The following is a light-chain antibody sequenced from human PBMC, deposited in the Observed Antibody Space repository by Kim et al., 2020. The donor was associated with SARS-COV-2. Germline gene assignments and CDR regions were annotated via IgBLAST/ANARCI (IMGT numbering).Light chain of an antibody. V-gene: IGKV1-27*01. Sequence: DIQMTQSPSSLSASVGDRVTITCRASQGISNYLDWYQQKPGKVPKLLIYAASALQSGVPSRFSGSGSGTDFTLTISSLQPEDVSTYYCQKYNTWTFGQGTKVEIK. CDR3: QKYNTWT. CDR2: AAS. J-gene: IGKJ1*01. CDR1: QGISNY.